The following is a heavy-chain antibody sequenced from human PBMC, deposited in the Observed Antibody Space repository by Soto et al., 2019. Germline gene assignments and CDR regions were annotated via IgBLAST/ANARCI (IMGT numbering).Heavy chain of an antibody. CDR1: GFTFSSYA. V-gene: IGHV3-64D*08. CDR3: VKDKGGTTVTYPSVQYYYYYGMDV. J-gene: IGHJ6*02. CDR2: ISSNGGGT. D-gene: IGHD4-17*01. Sequence: PGGSPRLSCSASGFTFSSYAMHWVRQAPGKGLEYVSAISSNGGGTYYADSVKGRFTISRDNSKNTLYLQMSSLRAEDTAVYYCVKDKGGTTVTYPSVQYYYYYGMDVWGQGATVTVSS.